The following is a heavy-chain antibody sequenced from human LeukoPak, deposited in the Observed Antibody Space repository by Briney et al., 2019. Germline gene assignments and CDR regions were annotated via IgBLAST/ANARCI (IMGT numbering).Heavy chain of an antibody. D-gene: IGHD5-12*01. V-gene: IGHV3-23*01. J-gene: IGHJ4*02. CDR3: ATHGGYSGYGADYFDR. CDR2: ILPKGDGT. CDR1: GFRFSSYA. Sequence: QSGGSLRLSCAASGFRFSSYAMSWVRQVPGKGPEWVSLILPKGDGTYTANSVKGRFTVSRDNSKSTFYLHMNSLTVGDTAIYYCATHGGYSGYGADYFDRWGQGTWVTVSS.